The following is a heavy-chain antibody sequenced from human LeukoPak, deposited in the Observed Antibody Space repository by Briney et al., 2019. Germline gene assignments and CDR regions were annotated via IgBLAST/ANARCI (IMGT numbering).Heavy chain of an antibody. J-gene: IGHJ4*02. CDR2: IKQDETEK. D-gene: IGHD2-15*01. CDR1: GFTFSNYW. Sequence: GGSLRLSCAASGFTFSNYWMSWVRQAPGKGLEWVANIKQDETEKDYVDSVKGRFTISRDNAKNSLYLQMNSLRAEDTAVYYCARDRGGSYSAIDYWGQGTLATVSS. V-gene: IGHV3-7*01. CDR3: ARDRGGSYSAIDY.